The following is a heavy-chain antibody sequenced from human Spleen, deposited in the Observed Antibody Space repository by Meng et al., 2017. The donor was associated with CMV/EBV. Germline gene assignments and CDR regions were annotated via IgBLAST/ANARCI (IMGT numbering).Heavy chain of an antibody. V-gene: IGHV1-2*02. CDR1: GYTFTGYY. D-gene: IGHD3-10*01. CDR2: INPNSGDT. J-gene: IGHJ4*02. CDR3: ARLGSYGSGSYLY. Sequence: ASVKVSCKASGYTFTGYYILWVRQAPGQGLEWMGWINPNSGDTNYAQKFQGRVTMTRDTSISTAYMELSRLRSDDTAVYYCARLGSYGSGSYLYWGQGTLVTVSS.